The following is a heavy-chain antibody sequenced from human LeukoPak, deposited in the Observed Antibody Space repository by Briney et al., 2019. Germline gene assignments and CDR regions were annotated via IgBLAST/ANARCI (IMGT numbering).Heavy chain of an antibody. Sequence: PGGSLRLSCTGSGFTLSSYEMSWIRQAPGKGLEWVSSIDYSGDSPYYADSVKGRFTISRDISKNEVYLQMNSLRPEDTAVYYCARDSYGDANFDSWGQGTLVTVSS. CDR3: ARDSYGDANFDS. J-gene: IGHJ4*02. CDR2: IDYSGDSP. D-gene: IGHD4-17*01. CDR1: GFTLSSYE. V-gene: IGHV3-23*01.